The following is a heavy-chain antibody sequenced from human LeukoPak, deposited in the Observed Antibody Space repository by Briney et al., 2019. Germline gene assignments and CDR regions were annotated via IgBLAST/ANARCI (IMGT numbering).Heavy chain of an antibody. CDR2: ISSSSSYI. CDR3: ARDCRRNTPGY. Sequence: GGSLRLSCAASGFTFSSYSMNWVRQAPGKGLEWVSSISSSSSYIYYADSVKGRFTISRDNAKNSLYLQMNSLRAEDTAVYYCARDCRRNTPGYWGQGTLVTVSS. V-gene: IGHV3-21*01. J-gene: IGHJ4*02. CDR1: GFTFSSYS. D-gene: IGHD2-15*01.